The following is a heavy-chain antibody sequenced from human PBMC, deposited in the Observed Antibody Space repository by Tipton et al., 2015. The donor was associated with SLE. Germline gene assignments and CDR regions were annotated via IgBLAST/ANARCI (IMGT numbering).Heavy chain of an antibody. CDR3: ARYCYRDG. V-gene: IGHV3-66*02. J-gene: IGHJ6*03. CDR2: IYNGGST. Sequence: QLVQSGGGLVQPGGSLRLSCAASGFTVSSGYMGWVRQAPGTGLEWDSVIYNGGSTYYADSVKGRHTISRDISKNTLYLQMNSLRTEDTAVYYCARYCYRDGWGKGTTVTVSS. CDR1: GFTVSSGY.